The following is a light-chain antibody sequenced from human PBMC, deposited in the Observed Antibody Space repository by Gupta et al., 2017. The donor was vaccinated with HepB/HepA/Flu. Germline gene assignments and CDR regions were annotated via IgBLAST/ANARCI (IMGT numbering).Light chain of an antibody. Sequence: SALTQPASVSGSPGQSITISCSGTSSDIGTYNLVSWYQQRPGKAPKLIIYEVNKRPSGVSNRFSGSKSANTASLTISALQADDEADYFCCTYAGTTRWLFGEGTKVTVL. J-gene: IGLJ2*01. V-gene: IGLV2-23*02. CDR1: SSDIGTYNL. CDR3: CTYAGTTRWL. CDR2: EVN.